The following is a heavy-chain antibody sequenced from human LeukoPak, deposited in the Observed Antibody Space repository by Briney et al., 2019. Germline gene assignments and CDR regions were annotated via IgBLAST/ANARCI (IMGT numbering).Heavy chain of an antibody. CDR2: INPNSGGT. Sequence: GASVKVSCKASGYTFTGYYMHWVRQAPGRGLEWMGWINPNSGGTNYAQKFQGRVTMTRDTSISTAYMELSRLRSDDTAVYYCARIGYSSSWYDAFDIWGQGTMVTVSS. CDR1: GYTFTGYY. J-gene: IGHJ3*02. CDR3: ARIGYSSSWYDAFDI. D-gene: IGHD6-13*01. V-gene: IGHV1-2*02.